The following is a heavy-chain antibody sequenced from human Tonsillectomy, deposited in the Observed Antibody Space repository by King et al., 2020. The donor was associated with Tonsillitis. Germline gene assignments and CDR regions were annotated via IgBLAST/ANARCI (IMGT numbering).Heavy chain of an antibody. Sequence: VQLVESGGGLVQPGGSLRLSCAASGFTFSSYAMSWVRQAPGKGLEWVSAITGSGGSTYYADSVKGRFTISRDNSKTTPYLQMNSLRAEDTAVYYCAKDFPRRGSVRGVPPVYWGQGTLVTVSS. D-gene: IGHD3-10*01. CDR1: GFTFSSYA. J-gene: IGHJ4*02. CDR2: ITGSGGST. V-gene: IGHV3-23*04. CDR3: AKDFPRRGSVRGVPPVY.